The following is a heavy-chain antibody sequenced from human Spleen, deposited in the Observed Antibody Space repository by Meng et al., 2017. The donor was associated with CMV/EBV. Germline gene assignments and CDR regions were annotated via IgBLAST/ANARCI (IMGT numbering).Heavy chain of an antibody. CDR2: INPNSGGT. D-gene: IGHD6-25*01. Sequence: ASVKVSCKASGYTFGAYYVHWVRQAPGQGLEWMGWINPNSGGTNYAQKFQGRVSMTTDTPVTTAYMELTRLTSDDTAVYYCATGGEQRLPLPQFYTMDVWGQGTTVTVSS. CDR1: GYTFGAYY. CDR3: ATGGEQRLPLPQFYTMDV. V-gene: IGHV1-2*02. J-gene: IGHJ6*02.